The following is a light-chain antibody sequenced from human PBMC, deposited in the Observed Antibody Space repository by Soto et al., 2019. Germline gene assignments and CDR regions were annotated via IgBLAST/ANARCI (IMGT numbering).Light chain of an antibody. Sequence: DIQMTQSPSSLSASVGDRVTITCRASQSISTYFNWYQQKSGKAPKLLLYAASILQSGVPSRFSGSGSGTDFSLTVSGLQPADSATYYCQQSHSIPYTFGQGTKLEIK. J-gene: IGKJ2*01. CDR2: AAS. V-gene: IGKV1-39*01. CDR3: QQSHSIPYT. CDR1: QSISTY.